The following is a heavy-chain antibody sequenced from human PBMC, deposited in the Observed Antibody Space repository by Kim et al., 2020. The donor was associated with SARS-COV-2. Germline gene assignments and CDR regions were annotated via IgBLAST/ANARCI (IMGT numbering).Heavy chain of an antibody. D-gene: IGHD5-12*01. CDR2: INPSGGST. Sequence: ASVKVSCKASGYTFTSYYMHWVRQAPGQGLEWMGIINPSGGSTSYAQKFQGRVTMTRDTSTSTVYMELSSLRSEDTAVYYCARVYSGYDVGYYYYGMDVWGQGTTVTVSS. J-gene: IGHJ6*02. V-gene: IGHV1-46*01. CDR1: GYTFTSYY. CDR3: ARVYSGYDVGYYYYGMDV.